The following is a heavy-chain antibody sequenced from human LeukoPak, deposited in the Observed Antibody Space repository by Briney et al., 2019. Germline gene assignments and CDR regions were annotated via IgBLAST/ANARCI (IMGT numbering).Heavy chain of an antibody. CDR2: IKQDGSEK. D-gene: IGHD3-3*01. J-gene: IGHJ4*02. CDR1: GFTFSTSW. V-gene: IGHV3-7*01. Sequence: GGSLRLSCAASGFTFSTSWMTWVRQAPGKGLEWVVNIKQDGSEKYYVDSVKGRFTVSRDNAKNSLYLQMNSLRAEDTAVYYCARALSGFWSGYCFDYWGQGTLVTVSS. CDR3: ARALSGFWSGYCFDY.